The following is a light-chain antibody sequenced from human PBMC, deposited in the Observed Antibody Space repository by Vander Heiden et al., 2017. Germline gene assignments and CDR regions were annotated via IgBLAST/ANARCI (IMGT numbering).Light chain of an antibody. J-gene: IGKJ1*01. CDR3: QQYYSTPWT. V-gene: IGKV4-1*01. CDR1: QSVLYSSNNKNY. CDR2: GAY. Sequence: DIVMIHTPDPLAVSPGEKATINCKSSQSVLYSSNNKNYLAWYQQKPGQPPKQLIYGAYTRESGVPDRFSGSGSGTDFTLTISSLQAEDVAVYYCQQYYSTPWTFGQGTKVEIK.